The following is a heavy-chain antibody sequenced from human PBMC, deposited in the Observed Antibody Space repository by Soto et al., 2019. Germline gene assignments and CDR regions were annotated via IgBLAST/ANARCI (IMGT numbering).Heavy chain of an antibody. Sequence: QVQLQQWGAGLLKPSETLSLTCAVYGGSLRGYYWGGIRQPPGKGLEWIGEINHSGSTNYNPSLKSRVTISVDTSKNQFSLKLSSVTAADTAVYYCARGWYPDYWGQGTLVTVSS. CDR3: ARGWYPDY. V-gene: IGHV4-34*01. D-gene: IGHD6-13*01. CDR1: GGSLRGYY. J-gene: IGHJ4*02. CDR2: INHSGST.